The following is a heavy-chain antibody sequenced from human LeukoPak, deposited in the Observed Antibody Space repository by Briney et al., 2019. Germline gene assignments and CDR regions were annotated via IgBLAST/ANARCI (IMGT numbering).Heavy chain of an antibody. CDR2: MDPNSGNT. V-gene: IGHV1-8*01. CDR3: ARVRADNVLRFLEWSYYFDY. J-gene: IGHJ4*02. CDR1: GYLFTSYD. Sequence: ASVKVSCKASGYLFTSYDINWVRQATGQGLEWMGWMDPNSGNTGYAQKFQGRVTMTRNTSISTAYMELSSLRSEDTAVYYCARVRADNVLRFLEWSYYFDYWGQGTLVTVSS. D-gene: IGHD3-3*01.